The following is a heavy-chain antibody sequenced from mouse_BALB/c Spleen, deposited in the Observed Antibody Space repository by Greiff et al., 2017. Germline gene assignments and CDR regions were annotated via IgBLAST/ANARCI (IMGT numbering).Heavy chain of an antibody. J-gene: IGHJ2*01. CDR1: GFTFSSYA. Sequence: EVKLVESGGGLVKPGGSLKLSCAASGFTFSSYAMSWVRQTPEKRLEWVATISSGGSYTYYPASVKGRFTISRDNAKNTLYLQMSGLRSEDTAMFYCARLLYDDDGYFDYWGQGTTLTVSS. CDR2: ISSGGSYT. D-gene: IGHD2-4*01. CDR3: ARLLYDDDGYFDY. V-gene: IGHV5-9-3*01.